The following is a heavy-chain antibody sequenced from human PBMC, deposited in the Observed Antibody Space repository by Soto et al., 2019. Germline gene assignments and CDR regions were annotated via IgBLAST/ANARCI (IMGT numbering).Heavy chain of an antibody. V-gene: IGHV5-51*01. CDR2: LYPGDSYA. CDR3: ARRAYNYTDDLQDSFDP. D-gene: IGHD5-18*01. J-gene: IGHJ5*02. CDR1: GYNFGSYW. Sequence: GESLKIYCQGPGYNFGSYWIVWVREMPGKGLEGMGILYPGDSYAGYSPSSQGQVTFSADKSISTAYLQGRSLKASDTAMYYCARRAYNYTDDLQDSFDPWGQGTLVTVSS.